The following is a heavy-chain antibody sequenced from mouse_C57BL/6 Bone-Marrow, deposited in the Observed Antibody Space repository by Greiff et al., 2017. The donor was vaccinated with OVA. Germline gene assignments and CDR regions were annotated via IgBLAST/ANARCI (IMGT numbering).Heavy chain of an antibody. CDR3: ASYYYGSKSWFAY. Sequence: VQLQQSGAELARPGASVKMSCKASGYTFTSYTMHWVKQRPGQGLEWIGYINPSSGYTKYNQKFKDKATLTADKSSSTAYIQLSSLTSEDSAVYYCASYYYGSKSWFAYWGQGTLVTVSA. CDR1: GYTFTSYT. J-gene: IGHJ3*01. CDR2: INPSSGYT. D-gene: IGHD1-1*01. V-gene: IGHV1-4*01.